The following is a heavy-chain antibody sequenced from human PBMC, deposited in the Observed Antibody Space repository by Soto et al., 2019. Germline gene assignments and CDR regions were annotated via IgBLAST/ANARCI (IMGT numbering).Heavy chain of an antibody. D-gene: IGHD4-17*01. CDR1: GFTFSSYS. J-gene: IGHJ4*02. Sequence: GGSLRLSFAASGFTFSSYSMNWVRQAPGKGLEWVSSISSSSSYIYYADSVKGRFTISRDNAKNSLYLQMNSLRAEDTAVYYCARDRGGLATVTTYYFDYWGQGTLVTVSS. CDR3: ARDRGGLATVTTYYFDY. V-gene: IGHV3-21*01. CDR2: ISSSSSYI.